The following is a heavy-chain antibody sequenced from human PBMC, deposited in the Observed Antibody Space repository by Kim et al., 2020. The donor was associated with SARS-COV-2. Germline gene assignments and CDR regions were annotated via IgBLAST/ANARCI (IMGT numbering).Heavy chain of an antibody. D-gene: IGHD1-26*01. CDR3: ARIRIVGATTGYYYYGMDV. Sequence: GPTLVKPTQTLTLTCTFSGFSLSTSGMCVSWIRQPPGKALEWLARIDWDDDKYYSTSLKTRLTISKDTSKNQVVLTMTNMDPVDTATYYCARIRIVGATTGYYYYGMDVWGQGTTVTVSS. V-gene: IGHV2-70*11. CDR2: IDWDDDK. CDR1: GFSLSTSGMC. J-gene: IGHJ6*02.